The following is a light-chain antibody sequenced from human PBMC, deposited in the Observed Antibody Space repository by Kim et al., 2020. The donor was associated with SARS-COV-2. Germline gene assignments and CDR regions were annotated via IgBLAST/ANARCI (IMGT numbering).Light chain of an antibody. V-gene: IGLV4-69*01. J-gene: IGLJ2*01. CDR1: SGHSSYA. CDR2: LNSDGSH. Sequence: XGKLTWTLSSGHSSYASAWHQQQPEKGPRYLMKLNSDGSHSKGDGIPDRFSGSSSGAERYLTISSLQSEDEADYYCQTWGTGSVVFGGGTQLTVL. CDR3: QTWGTGSVV.